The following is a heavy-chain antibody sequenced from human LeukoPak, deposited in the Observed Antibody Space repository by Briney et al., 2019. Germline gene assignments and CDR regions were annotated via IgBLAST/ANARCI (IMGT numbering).Heavy chain of an antibody. CDR2: INPSGGST. CDR3: ARGGSSWTGDY. CDR1: GYTFTSYY. Sequence: ASVKVSCKASGYTFTSYYMHWVRQAPGQGLEWMGIINPSGGSTSYAQKFQSRVTTTRDTPTSTVYMELSSLRSEDTAVYYCARGGSSWTGDYWGQGTLVTVSS. J-gene: IGHJ4*02. V-gene: IGHV1-46*01. D-gene: IGHD6-13*01.